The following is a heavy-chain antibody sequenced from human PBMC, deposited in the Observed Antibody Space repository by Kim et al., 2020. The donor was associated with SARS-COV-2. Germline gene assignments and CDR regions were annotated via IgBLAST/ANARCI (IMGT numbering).Heavy chain of an antibody. CDR2: IYSGGST. CDR3: AREGGIAAAYYYGMDV. Sequence: GGSLRLSCAASGFTVSSNYMSWVRQAPGKGLEWVSVIYSGGSTYYADSVKGRFTISRDNSKNTLYLQMNSLRAEDTAVYYCAREGGIAAAYYYGMDVWGQGTTVTVSS. V-gene: IGHV3-53*01. D-gene: IGHD6-13*01. CDR1: GFTVSSNY. J-gene: IGHJ6*02.